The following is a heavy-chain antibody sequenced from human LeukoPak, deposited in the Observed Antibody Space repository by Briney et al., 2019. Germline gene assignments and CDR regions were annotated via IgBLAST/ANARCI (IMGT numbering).Heavy chain of an antibody. CDR1: GYTFTSYG. J-gene: IGHJ4*02. CDR2: ISAYNGNT. CDR3: ARIYRGLGYFDY. V-gene: IGHV1-18*01. Sequence: EASVKVSRKASGYTFTSYGISWVRQAPGQGLEWMGWISAYNGNTDYAQKLQGRVTMTTDTSTSTAYMELRSLRSDDTAVYYCARIYRGLGYFDYWGQGTLVTVSS. D-gene: IGHD6-19*01.